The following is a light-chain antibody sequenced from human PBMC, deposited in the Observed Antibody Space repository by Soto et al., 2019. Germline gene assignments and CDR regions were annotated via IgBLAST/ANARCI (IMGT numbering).Light chain of an antibody. Sequence: DIQMTQSPSTLSASVGDRVTITCRASQSISSWLAWYQQKTGKAPKLLIYDASSLESGGTSRFSGSGSGTEFTLTISSMQPDDFATYYCQQYNSYQWTFGQGTNVDIK. V-gene: IGKV1-5*01. CDR2: DAS. CDR3: QQYNSYQWT. CDR1: QSISSW. J-gene: IGKJ1*01.